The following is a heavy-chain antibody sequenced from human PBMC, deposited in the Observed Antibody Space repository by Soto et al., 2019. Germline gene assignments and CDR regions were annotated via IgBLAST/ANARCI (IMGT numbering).Heavy chain of an antibody. CDR1: GYTFTSYD. J-gene: IGHJ4*02. CDR2: MNPNSDNT. Sequence: ASVKVSCKASGYTFTSYDIKWVRQATGQGLEWMGWMNPNSDNTGYAQKFQGRVTMTRNTSISTAYMELSSLRSEDTAVYYFARGEYSGYDKEVFDYWGQGTLVTVSS. D-gene: IGHD5-12*01. V-gene: IGHV1-8*01. CDR3: ARGEYSGYDKEVFDY.